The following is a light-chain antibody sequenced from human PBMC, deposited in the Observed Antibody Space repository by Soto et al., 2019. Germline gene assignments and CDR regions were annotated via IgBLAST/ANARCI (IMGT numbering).Light chain of an antibody. CDR1: GNDVGAYNY. CDR3: FSFTSHSSHYV. Sequence: QSALTQPRSVSGSPGQSVTISCTGTGNDVGAYNYVSWYQQHPGRPPKLMIYEVTYRPSGVSDRFSGSKSGNTASLTISGLQAEDEADYYCFSFTSHSSHYVFGTGTKVTVL. J-gene: IGLJ1*01. V-gene: IGLV2-14*01. CDR2: EVT.